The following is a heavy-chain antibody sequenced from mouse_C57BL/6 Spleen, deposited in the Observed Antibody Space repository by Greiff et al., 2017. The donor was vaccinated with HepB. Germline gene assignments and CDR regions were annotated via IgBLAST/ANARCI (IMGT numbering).Heavy chain of an antibody. CDR1: GYTFTSYD. Sequence: QVQLKESGPELVKPGASVKLSCKASGYTFTSYDINWVKQRPGQGLEWIGWIYPRDGSTKYNEKFKGKATLTVDTSSSTAYMELHSLTSEDSAVYFCARHYGNYAGYFDVWGTGTTVTVSS. CDR3: ARHYGNYAGYFDV. J-gene: IGHJ1*03. CDR2: IYPRDGST. V-gene: IGHV1-85*01. D-gene: IGHD2-1*01.